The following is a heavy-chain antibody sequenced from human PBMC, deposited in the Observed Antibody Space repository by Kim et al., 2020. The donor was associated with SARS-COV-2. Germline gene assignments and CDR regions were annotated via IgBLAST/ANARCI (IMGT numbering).Heavy chain of an antibody. J-gene: IGHJ4*01. CDR1: GFTFDDYA. Sequence: GGSLRLSCAASGFTFDDYAMHWVRQAPGKGLEWVSGISWNSGSIGYADSVKGRFTISRDNAKNSLYLQMNSLRAEDTALYYCAKSGSGGGAGFQCFDYWG. V-gene: IGHV3-9*01. CDR3: AKSGSGGGAGFQCFDY. D-gene: IGHD2-15*01. CDR2: ISWNSGSI.